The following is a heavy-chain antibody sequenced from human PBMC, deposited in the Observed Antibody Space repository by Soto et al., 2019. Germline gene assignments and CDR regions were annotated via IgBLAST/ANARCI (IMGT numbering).Heavy chain of an antibody. CDR2: ISSSSSYI. CDR3: AREGGAAADAFDY. J-gene: IGHJ4*02. V-gene: IGHV3-21*01. CDR1: GFTFSSYS. D-gene: IGHD6-13*01. Sequence: EVQLVESGGGLVKPGGSLRLSCAASGFTFSSYSMNWVRQAPGKGLEWVSSISSSSSYIYYADSVKGRFTISRDNAKNSRYLQMNSLRAEDTAVYYCAREGGAAADAFDYWGQGTLVTVSS.